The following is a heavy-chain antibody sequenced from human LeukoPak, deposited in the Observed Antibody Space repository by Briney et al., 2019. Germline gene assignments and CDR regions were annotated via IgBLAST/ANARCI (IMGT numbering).Heavy chain of an antibody. J-gene: IGHJ4*02. CDR1: GYTFTGYY. CDR2: INSNIGGT. V-gene: IGHV1-2*02. D-gene: IGHD3-10*01. CDR3: TRDLLYYYGSGLDY. Sequence: GASVKVSCKASGYTFTGYYMHWVRQAPGQGLEWMGWINSNIGGTNYAQKFQGRVTMTRDTSISTAYMELSRLRSDDTAVYYCTRDLLYYYGSGLDYWGQGTLVTVSS.